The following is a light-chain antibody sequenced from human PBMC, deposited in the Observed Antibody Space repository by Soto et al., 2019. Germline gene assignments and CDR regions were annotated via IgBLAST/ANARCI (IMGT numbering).Light chain of an antibody. CDR2: GAS. J-gene: IGKJ1*01. CDR3: QQYGSSPPRT. CDR1: QSVSNDF. V-gene: IGKV3-20*01. Sequence: EIVLTQSPGILSLSPGKRATLSCRASQSVSNDFLAWYQQKPGQAPRLLIYGASTRATDVPDRFSGSGSGADFTLSISRLEPEDFAVYYCQQYGSSPPRTFGQGTKVDIK.